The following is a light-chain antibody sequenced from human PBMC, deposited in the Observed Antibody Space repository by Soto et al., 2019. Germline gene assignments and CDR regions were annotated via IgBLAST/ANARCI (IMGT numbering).Light chain of an antibody. CDR3: SSYTSSSVV. J-gene: IGLJ2*01. Sequence: QSALTQPASVSGSPGQSITIPCTGTSSDVGDYNYVSWYQHHPGKAPKLMIYDVSNRPSGVSNRFSGSKSGNTASLTISGLQAEEEADYYCSSYTSSSVVFGGGTKLTVL. CDR2: DVS. V-gene: IGLV2-14*03. CDR1: SSDVGDYNY.